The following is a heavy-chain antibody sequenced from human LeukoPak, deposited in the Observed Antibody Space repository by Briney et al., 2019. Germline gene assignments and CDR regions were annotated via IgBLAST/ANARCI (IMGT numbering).Heavy chain of an antibody. CDR2: IWYDGSNK. CDR3: AREGGGEPIAYYFDY. J-gene: IGHJ4*02. CDR1: GFTFSSYG. D-gene: IGHD3-16*01. V-gene: IGHV3-33*01. Sequence: GGSLRLSCAASGFTFSSYGMHWVRQAPGKGLEWVAVIWYDGSNKYYADSVKGRFTISRDNSKNTLYLQMNSLRAEDTAVYYCAREGGGEPIAYYFDYWGQGTLVTVSS.